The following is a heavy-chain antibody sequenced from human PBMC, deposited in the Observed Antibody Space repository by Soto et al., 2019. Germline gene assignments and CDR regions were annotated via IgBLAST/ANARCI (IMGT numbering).Heavy chain of an antibody. Sequence: GGSLRLSCAASEFTFRGYWMHWVRQSPGKGLVWVSRISGDGSSTSYADSVKGRFTISRDNAKNTMNLQMDSLRAEDTAVYYCARSLPGTYGAFDLWGQGTMVTVS. CDR1: EFTFRGYW. V-gene: IGHV3-74*01. J-gene: IGHJ3*01. CDR2: ISGDGSST. CDR3: ARSLPGTYGAFDL. D-gene: IGHD1-7*01.